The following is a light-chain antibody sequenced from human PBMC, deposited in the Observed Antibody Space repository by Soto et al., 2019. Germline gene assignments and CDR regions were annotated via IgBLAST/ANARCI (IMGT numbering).Light chain of an antibody. Sequence: EIVMTQSPATLSLSPGGRATLSCRASQSVGSYLAWYQQRPGQPPRLLIYGESTRATGIPARFSGSGSGTEFSLTISSLQSEDFAVYYCQQYNTWPPRYTFGQGTKLEIK. CDR2: GES. V-gene: IGKV3-15*01. J-gene: IGKJ2*01. CDR1: QSVGSY. CDR3: QQYNTWPPRYT.